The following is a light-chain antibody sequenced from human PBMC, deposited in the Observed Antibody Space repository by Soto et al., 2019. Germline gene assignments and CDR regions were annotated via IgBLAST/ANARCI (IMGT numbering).Light chain of an antibody. J-gene: IGKJ1*01. CDR1: QNINTW. CDR3: QQYNRYWT. CDR2: KAS. V-gene: IGKV1-5*03. Sequence: DIQMTQSPSTLSASVGDRVTITFRASQNINTWLAWYQHKPGKAPKLLIYKASSLESGVPSRFSGSGSGTEFALTISSLETDDFATYYCQQYNRYWTFGPGTKVEVK.